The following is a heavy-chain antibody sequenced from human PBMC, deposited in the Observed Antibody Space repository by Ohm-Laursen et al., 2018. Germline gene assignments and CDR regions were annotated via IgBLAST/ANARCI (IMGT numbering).Heavy chain of an antibody. V-gene: IGHV3-33*01. CDR2: IWYDGSNK. Sequence: RSLRLSCAASGFTFSSYGMHWVRQAPGKGLEWVAVIWYDGSNKYYADSVKGRFTISRDNSKNTLYLQMNSLRAEDTAVYYCARDRDGFDWPRNYGMDVWGQGTLVTVSS. CDR1: GFTFSSYG. D-gene: IGHD3-9*01. J-gene: IGHJ6*02. CDR3: ARDRDGFDWPRNYGMDV.